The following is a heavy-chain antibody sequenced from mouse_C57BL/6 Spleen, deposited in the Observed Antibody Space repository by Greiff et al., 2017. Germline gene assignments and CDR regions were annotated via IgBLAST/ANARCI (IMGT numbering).Heavy chain of an antibody. CDR3: VRGGYYFDY. Sequence: EVKLVESGGGLVQPKGSLKLSCAASGFSFNTYAMNWVRQAPGKGLEWVARIRSKSNNYATYYADSVKDRFTISRDDSESMLYLQMNNLKTEDTAMYYCVRGGYYFDYWGQGTTLTVSS. CDR1: GFSFNTYA. CDR2: IRSKSNNYAT. V-gene: IGHV10-1*01. J-gene: IGHJ2*01.